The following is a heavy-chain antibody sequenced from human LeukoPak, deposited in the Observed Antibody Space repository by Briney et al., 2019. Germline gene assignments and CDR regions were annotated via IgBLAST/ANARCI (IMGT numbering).Heavy chain of an antibody. CDR3: ARDRRSGDSFDL. CDR1: GFTFSTYG. V-gene: IGHV3-33*01. D-gene: IGHD6-19*01. CDR2: IWFDGSNQ. J-gene: IGHJ3*01. Sequence: GRSLRLSCAASGFTFSTYGMHWVRQAPGKGLEWVAVIWFDGSNQYYVDSVRGRFSISRDNSKNTLYLQMNTLRAEDTAVYYCARDRRSGDSFDLWGQGAMVTVSS.